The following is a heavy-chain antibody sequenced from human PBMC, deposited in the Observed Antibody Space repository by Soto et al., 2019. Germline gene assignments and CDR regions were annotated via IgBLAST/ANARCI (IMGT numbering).Heavy chain of an antibody. CDR2: INAGNGNT. CDR3: ARSIVVVTALDY. J-gene: IGHJ4*02. CDR1: GYTFTRYA. D-gene: IGHD2-21*02. V-gene: IGHV1-3*01. Sequence: ASVKGSCKASGYTFTRYAMHWVRQAPGQRLEWMGWINAGNGNTKYSQKFQGRVTITRDTSASTAYIELSSLRSEDTAVYYCARSIVVVTALDYWGQGTLVTVSS.